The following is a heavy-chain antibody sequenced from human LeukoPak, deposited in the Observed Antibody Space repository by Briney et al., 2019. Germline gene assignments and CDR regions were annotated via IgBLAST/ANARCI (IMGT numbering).Heavy chain of an antibody. J-gene: IGHJ4*02. CDR3: ARSYDYVWGSYLSYFDY. CDR2: ISSSSSYI. V-gene: IGHV3-21*01. D-gene: IGHD3-16*02. CDR1: GFTFSSCS. Sequence: GGSLRLSCAASGFTFSSCSMNWVRQAPGKGLEWVSSISSSSSYIYYADSVKGRFTISRDNAKNSLYLQMNSLRAEDTAVYYCARSYDYVWGSYLSYFDYWGQGTLVTVSS.